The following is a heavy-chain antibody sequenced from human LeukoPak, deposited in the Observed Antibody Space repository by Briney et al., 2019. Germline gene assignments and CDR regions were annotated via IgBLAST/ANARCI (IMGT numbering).Heavy chain of an antibody. CDR3: AKSNPRIVVVPAAIGY. Sequence: GGSLRLSCAASGFTFSSYGMHWVRQAPGKGLEGVAVISYDGSNKYYADSVEGRFTISRDNSKNTLYLQMNSLRAEDTAVYYCAKSNPRIVVVPAAIGYWGQGTLVTVSS. J-gene: IGHJ4*02. V-gene: IGHV3-30*18. CDR2: ISYDGSNK. CDR1: GFTFSSYG. D-gene: IGHD2-2*02.